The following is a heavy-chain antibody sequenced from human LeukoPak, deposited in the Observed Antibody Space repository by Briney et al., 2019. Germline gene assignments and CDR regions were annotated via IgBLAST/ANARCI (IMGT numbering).Heavy chain of an antibody. J-gene: IGHJ3*02. CDR2: IYYSGST. CDR1: GGSISSGGYY. D-gene: IGHD2-2*01. V-gene: IGHV4-31*03. Sequence: PSQTLSLTCTVPGGSISSGGYYWSWIRQHPGKGLEWIGYIYYSGSTYYNPSLKSRVTISVDTSKNQFSLKLSSVTAADTAVYYCARAPTPHCSSTSCYGNDAFDIWGQGTMVTVSS. CDR3: ARAPTPHCSSTSCYGNDAFDI.